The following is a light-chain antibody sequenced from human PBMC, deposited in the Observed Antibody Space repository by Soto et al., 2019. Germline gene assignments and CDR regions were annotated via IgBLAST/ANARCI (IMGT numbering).Light chain of an antibody. CDR3: QQYSNWPPHT. CDR1: QSVGTK. V-gene: IGKV3-15*01. CDR2: GAS. J-gene: IGKJ4*01. Sequence: ETLMTQSPATLSVSPGERVTLSCRAGQSVGTKLAWYQQKPGQAPRLLIYGASIRATGIPARLSRSGSGTEFTLTISSLQSEGLAVYYGQQYSNWPPHTFGGGTKVYI.